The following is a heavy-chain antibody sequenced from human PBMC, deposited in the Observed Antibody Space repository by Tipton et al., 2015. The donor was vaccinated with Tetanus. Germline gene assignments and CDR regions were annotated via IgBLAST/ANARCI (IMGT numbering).Heavy chain of an antibody. CDR2: IWFDGSRA. J-gene: IGHJ4*02. CDR1: GFTFTRYA. V-gene: IGHV3-33*08. D-gene: IGHD5-24*01. CDR3: ARDTYYQSHHYNYFDF. Sequence: SLRLSCAASGFTFTRYAMHWVRQAPGTGLEWVAAIWFDGSRAEYADSVQGRFTISRDNSRSMEYLQMDSLRDEDTGVFYCARDTYYQSHHYNYFDFWGQGVRVTVSS.